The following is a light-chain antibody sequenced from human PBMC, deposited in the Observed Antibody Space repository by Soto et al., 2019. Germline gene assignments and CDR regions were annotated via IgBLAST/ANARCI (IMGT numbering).Light chain of an antibody. J-gene: IGKJ4*01. CDR3: QQYNVWPLT. CDR2: VAS. Sequence: IVMTQSPATLSVSPVERATLSCRARQSVSSNLSWYQQKPGQTPKLLIYVASTRATGIPARFSGSGSGTEFTLNISRRQSEDFAVYYCQQYNVWPLTFGGGTKVAFK. V-gene: IGKV3-15*01. CDR1: QSVSSN.